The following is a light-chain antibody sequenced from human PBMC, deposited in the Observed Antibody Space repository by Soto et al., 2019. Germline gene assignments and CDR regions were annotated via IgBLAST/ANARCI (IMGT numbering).Light chain of an antibody. CDR3: LQGPHWPPT. Sequence: DFVMTQSPLSLPVTLGQPDSISCRSSRSLVYSDGHAYLNWFHQRPGQSPRRLIYKASNRDSGVPDRFRGSGSGTDFTLNINRVEAEDVGVYYCLQGPHWPPTFGRGTRVEIE. CDR2: KAS. V-gene: IGKV2-30*01. CDR1: RSLVYSDGHAY. J-gene: IGKJ1*01.